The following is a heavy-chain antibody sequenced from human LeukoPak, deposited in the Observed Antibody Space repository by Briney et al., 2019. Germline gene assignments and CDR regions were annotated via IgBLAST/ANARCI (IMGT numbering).Heavy chain of an antibody. Sequence: GGSLRLSCAASGLTFSNYAMSWVRQAPGKGLDWVSAISGTGGNTYCADSVKGRFTISRDNSKNTVYLQMNSLRAEDTAVYYCAGGPSYYYDSRWFDPWGQGTLVTVSS. CDR1: GLTFSNYA. CDR2: ISGTGGNT. J-gene: IGHJ5*02. V-gene: IGHV3-23*01. D-gene: IGHD3-22*01. CDR3: AGGPSYYYDSRWFDP.